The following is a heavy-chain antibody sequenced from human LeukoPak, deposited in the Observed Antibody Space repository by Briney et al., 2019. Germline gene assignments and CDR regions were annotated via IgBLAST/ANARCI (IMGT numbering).Heavy chain of an antibody. D-gene: IGHD1-26*01. CDR2: INPSGGST. CDR1: GYTFTSYY. Sequence: ASVKVSCKASGYTFTSYYMHWVRQPPGQGLEWMGIINPSGGSTSYAQKFQGRVTMTRDMSTSTVYMELSSLRSEDTAVYYCAISGSDVYFDYCGQGTLVTVSS. V-gene: IGHV1-46*01. CDR3: AISGSDVYFDY. J-gene: IGHJ4*02.